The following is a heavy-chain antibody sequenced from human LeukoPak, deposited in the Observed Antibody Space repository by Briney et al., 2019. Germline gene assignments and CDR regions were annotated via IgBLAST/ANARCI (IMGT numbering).Heavy chain of an antibody. CDR1: GFTFSSYG. CDR2: ISYDGSNK. D-gene: IGHD3-22*01. V-gene: IGHV3-30*18. J-gene: IGHJ4*02. Sequence: GGSLRLSCAASGFTFSSYGMHWVRQAPGQGLEWVAVISYDGSNKNYADSVKGRVNISRDNSKNTVCLQMNSLRAEDPAGYYCAKDTSYHDRTGFYVLDHWGPGTLVTVSS. CDR3: AKDTSYHDRTGFYVLDH.